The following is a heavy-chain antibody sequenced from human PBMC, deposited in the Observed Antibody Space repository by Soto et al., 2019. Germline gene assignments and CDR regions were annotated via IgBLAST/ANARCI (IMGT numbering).Heavy chain of an antibody. V-gene: IGHV3-7*01. CDR2: IKQDGSEK. CDR3: ARLGTLGRDDFWSGYYPYYFDY. Sequence: PGGSLRLSCAASGFTFSSYWMSWVRQAPGKGLEWVANIKQDGSEKYYVDSVKGRFTISRDNAKNSLYLQMSSLRAEDTAVYYCARLGTLGRDDFWSGYYPYYFDYWGQGTLVTVSS. D-gene: IGHD3-3*01. CDR1: GFTFSSYW. J-gene: IGHJ4*02.